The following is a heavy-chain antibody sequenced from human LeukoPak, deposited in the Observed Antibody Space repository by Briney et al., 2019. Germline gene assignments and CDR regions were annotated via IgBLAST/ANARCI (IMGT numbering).Heavy chain of an antibody. CDR2: IYTSGST. Sequence: ASETLSLTCTVSGGSISSGSYYWSWIRQPAGKGLEWIGRIYTSGSTTYNPSLKSRVTISVDTSKNQFSLKLSSVTAADTAVYYCARELYYDSSDDAFDIWGQGTMVTVSS. D-gene: IGHD3-22*01. CDR3: ARELYYDSSDDAFDI. CDR1: GGSISSGSYY. J-gene: IGHJ3*02. V-gene: IGHV4-61*02.